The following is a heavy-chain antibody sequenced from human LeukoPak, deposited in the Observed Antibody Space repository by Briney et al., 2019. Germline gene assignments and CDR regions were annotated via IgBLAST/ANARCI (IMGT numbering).Heavy chain of an antibody. Sequence: TSETLSLTCAVYGGSFSGYYWSWIRQPPGKGLEWIGEINHSGSTNYNPSLKSRVTISVDTSKNQFSLKLSSVTAADTAVYYCARQTLSILGGDTYYFDYWGQGTLVTVSS. D-gene: IGHD3-16*01. CDR1: GGSFSGYY. CDR2: INHSGST. V-gene: IGHV4-34*01. J-gene: IGHJ4*02. CDR3: ARQTLSILGGDTYYFDY.